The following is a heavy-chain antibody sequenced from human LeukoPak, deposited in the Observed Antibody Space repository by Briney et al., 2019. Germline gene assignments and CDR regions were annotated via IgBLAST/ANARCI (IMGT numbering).Heavy chain of an antibody. CDR1: GFTFSSYA. D-gene: IGHD3-3*01. Sequence: PGGSLRLSCAASGFTFSSYAMHWVRQAPGKGLEWVAFIRYDGSNKYYADSVKGRFTISRDNSKNTLYLQMNSLRAEDTAVYYCARDYDFSLSPHGFDYWGQGTLVTVSS. CDR2: IRYDGSNK. J-gene: IGHJ4*02. CDR3: ARDYDFSLSPHGFDY. V-gene: IGHV3-30*02.